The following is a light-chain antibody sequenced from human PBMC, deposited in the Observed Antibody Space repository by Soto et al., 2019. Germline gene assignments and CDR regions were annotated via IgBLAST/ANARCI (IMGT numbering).Light chain of an antibody. J-gene: IGKJ1*01. CDR2: KAT. CDR1: QSISNW. CDR3: QQYETFSPWT. Sequence: DIQMTQSPSTLPASVGDRVTITCRASQSISNWLAWYQQKPGTAPKLLIYKATTLQSGVPSRFSGSGSGTEFILAISSLEPDDFATYYCQQYETFSPWTFGQGTKVDIK. V-gene: IGKV1-5*03.